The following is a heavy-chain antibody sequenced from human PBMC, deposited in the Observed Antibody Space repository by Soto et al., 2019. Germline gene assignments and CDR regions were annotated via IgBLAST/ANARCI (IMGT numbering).Heavy chain of an antibody. Sequence: EVWLLESGGGLIQPGGSLRLSCAASGFTFSSYVMSWVRQAPGTGLEWVSGISGSGTNTYYADSVKGLFTISRDNSKNTLYLQMTSLRAEDTAEYYCAKDNSPYSGYNSFDYWGEGTLVTVSS. CDR2: ISGSGTNT. D-gene: IGHD5-12*01. CDR1: GFTFSSYV. J-gene: IGHJ4*02. V-gene: IGHV3-23*01. CDR3: AKDNSPYSGYNSFDY.